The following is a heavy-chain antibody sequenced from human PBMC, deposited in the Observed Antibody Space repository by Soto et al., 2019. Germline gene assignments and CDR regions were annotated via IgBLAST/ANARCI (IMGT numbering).Heavy chain of an antibody. V-gene: IGHV3-23*01. Sequence: PGGSLRLSCAASGFTFISYAMTWVRQAPGKGLEWVSAISGSGDTTYYADSVKGRFTISRDNSKNRLYLQMNSLRADDTAVYYCAKRGADYADRLYFYMDVWGKGTTVTVSS. CDR3: AKRGADYADRLYFYMDV. CDR2: ISGSGDTT. D-gene: IGHD4-17*01. J-gene: IGHJ6*03. CDR1: GFTFISYA.